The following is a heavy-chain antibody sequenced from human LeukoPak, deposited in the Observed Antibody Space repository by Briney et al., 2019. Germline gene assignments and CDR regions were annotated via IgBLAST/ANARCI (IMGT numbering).Heavy chain of an antibody. J-gene: IGHJ4*02. V-gene: IGHV2-5*02. Sequence: SGPTLLHPTPPLTLTSIFTGFAPGSRGVAVGWIRQPPGKALDWLGLIYWDDDKLYNTYLKSRLTITKATSKTQVVLTMTNMDPVDTATYYCAHEKRYSFDLFANWGQGTLVTASS. CDR3: AHEKRYSFDLFAN. CDR2: IYWDDDK. D-gene: IGHD5-18*01. CDR1: GFAPGSRGVA.